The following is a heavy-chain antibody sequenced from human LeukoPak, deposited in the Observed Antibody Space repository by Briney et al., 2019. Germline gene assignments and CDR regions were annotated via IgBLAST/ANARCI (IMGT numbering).Heavy chain of an antibody. D-gene: IGHD3-3*01. CDR3: AKGPTNWSGYPVDY. CDR2: ISGSGGSK. Sequence: PGGSLRLPCTPSGFTFSSYAISGARQAPGKGREWVSGISGSGGSKYYADSVKGRFTISRDNSKNTLYLQMNSLRAEDTAVYYCAKGPTNWSGYPVDYWGQGTLVTVSS. CDR1: GFTFSSYA. J-gene: IGHJ4*02. V-gene: IGHV3-23*01.